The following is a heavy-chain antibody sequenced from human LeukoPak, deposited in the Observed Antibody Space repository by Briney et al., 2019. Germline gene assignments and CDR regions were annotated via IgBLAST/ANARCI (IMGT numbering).Heavy chain of an antibody. CDR1: AYTLTNND. V-gene: IGHV1-8*01. Sequence: ASVKVTFKSSAYTLTNNDMNWRLHITGQGLEWMVWMKPKSGETGYAEKFQGRATMTRDTSINTAYMELSSLTSEDTAVYYCARDYGGNSGWFDPWGQGTLVTVSS. J-gene: IGHJ5*02. CDR3: ARDYGGNSGWFDP. D-gene: IGHD4-23*01. CDR2: MKPKSGET.